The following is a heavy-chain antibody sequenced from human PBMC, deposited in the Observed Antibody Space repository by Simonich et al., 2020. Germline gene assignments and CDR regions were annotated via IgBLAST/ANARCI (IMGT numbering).Heavy chain of an antibody. CDR2: ISYDGSNK. CDR1: GFTFSSYA. V-gene: IGHV3-30*07. D-gene: IGHD2-15*01. Sequence: QVQLVESGGGVVQPGRSLRLSCAASGFTFSSYAMHWVSQAPGKGLRWVAVISYDGSNKNYADSVKGRFTISRDKSKNTLYMQMNSLRAEDTAVYYCAREGLLLDAFDIWGQGTMVTVSS. J-gene: IGHJ3*02. CDR3: AREGLLLDAFDI.